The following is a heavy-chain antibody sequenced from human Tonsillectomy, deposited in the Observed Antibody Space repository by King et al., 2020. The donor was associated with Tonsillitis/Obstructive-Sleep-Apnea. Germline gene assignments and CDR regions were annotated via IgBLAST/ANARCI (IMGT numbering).Heavy chain of an antibody. CDR1: GNTVTSHA. Sequence: QLVQSGSELKKPGASVKVSCKASGNTVTSHAMHWVRQAPGQGLEWMGWINTNTGNPTFAQGCIGRFVFSSDTSVSTTYLQISSLKAEDTAVYYCARGGPITHFGVVIKDNWFDPWGQGTLVTVSS. V-gene: IGHV7-4-1*02. J-gene: IGHJ5*02. D-gene: IGHD3-3*01. CDR3: ARGGPITHFGVVIKDNWFDP. CDR2: INTNTGNP.